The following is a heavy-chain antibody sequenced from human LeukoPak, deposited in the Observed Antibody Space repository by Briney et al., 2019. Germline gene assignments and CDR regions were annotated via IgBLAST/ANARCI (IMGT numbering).Heavy chain of an antibody. CDR2: INPNSGGT. CDR3: ARVQVTTLSGRDY. D-gene: IGHD4-17*01. J-gene: IGHJ4*02. Sequence: GASVKVSCKASGYTFTGYYMRWARQAPGQGLEWMGWINPNSGGTNYAQKFQGRVTMTRDTSISTAYMELSRLRSDDTAVYYCARVQVTTLSGRDYWGQGTLVTVSS. V-gene: IGHV1-2*02. CDR1: GYTFTGYY.